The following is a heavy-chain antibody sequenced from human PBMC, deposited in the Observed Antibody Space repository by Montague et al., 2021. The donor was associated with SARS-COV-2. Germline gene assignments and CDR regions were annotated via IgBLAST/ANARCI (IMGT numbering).Heavy chain of an antibody. CDR2: IYYSGST. CDR1: GGSISSYY. V-gene: IGHV4-59*01. Sequence: SETLSLTCTVSGGSISSYYWSWIRQPPGNGLEWVGYIYYSGSTNYNPSLKSRVTISVDTSKNQFSLKLSSVTAADTAVYYCAGGSGWMGNAFDIWGQGTMVTVSS. CDR3: AGGSGWMGNAFDI. D-gene: IGHD6-19*01. J-gene: IGHJ3*02.